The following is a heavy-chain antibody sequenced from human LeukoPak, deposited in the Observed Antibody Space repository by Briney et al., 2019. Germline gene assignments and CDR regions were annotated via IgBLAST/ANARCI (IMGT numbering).Heavy chain of an antibody. Sequence: ASVKVSCKASGYTFTGYYMHWVRPAPGQGLEWMGWINPNSGGTNYAQKFQGRVTMTRDTSISTAYMELTSLTSDDTAVYYCASAYCSSATCPLLTTYWGQGALVTVSS. CDR3: ASAYCSSATCPLLTTY. CDR2: INPNSGGT. J-gene: IGHJ4*02. V-gene: IGHV1-2*02. CDR1: GYTFTGYY. D-gene: IGHD2-2*01.